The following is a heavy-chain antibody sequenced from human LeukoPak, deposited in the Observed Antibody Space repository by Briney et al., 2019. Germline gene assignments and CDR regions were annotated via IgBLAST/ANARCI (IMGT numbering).Heavy chain of an antibody. Sequence: GGSLRLSCAAYGFTFSIYAMSWVRQAQGKGLEWVSAISGSGGSTYYADSVKGRYTISRDNSKNTLYLQMNSLRAEDTAVYYCAKAVGNDFWSGYYYYGMDVWGQGTTVTVSS. V-gene: IGHV3-23*01. J-gene: IGHJ6*02. CDR2: ISGSGGST. CDR1: GFTFSIYA. CDR3: AKAVGNDFWSGYYYYGMDV. D-gene: IGHD3-3*01.